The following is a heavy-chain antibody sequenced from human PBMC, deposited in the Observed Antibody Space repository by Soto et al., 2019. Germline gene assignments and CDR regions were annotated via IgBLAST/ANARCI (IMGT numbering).Heavy chain of an antibody. CDR1: GGTFNMFA. V-gene: IGHV1-69*01. J-gene: IGHJ4*02. CDR3: TRAIGSGGVIGGFDY. CDR2: IIPIFDAP. D-gene: IGHD3-16*01. Sequence: QVELVQSGAQVKKPGSAVKVSCKATGGTFNMFAMNWVRQAPGHGLEWMGGIIPIFDAPRYSEQFQGRVTITVDESTSTAYMELSRLRSDDTAIYYCTRAIGSGGVIGGFDYWGQGTLVTVSS.